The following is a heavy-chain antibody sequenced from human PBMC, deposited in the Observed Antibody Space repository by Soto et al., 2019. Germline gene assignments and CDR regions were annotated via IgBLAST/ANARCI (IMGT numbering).Heavy chain of an antibody. D-gene: IGHD6-13*01. V-gene: IGHV1-69*06. CDR2: IIPLFDTA. CDR3: ARTPFPMASAGTYYFDY. J-gene: IGHJ4*02. CDR1: GGTFGNYA. Sequence: QVHLVQSGAEVKEPGSSVKVSCKASGGTFGNYAVSWVRQAPGQGLEWMGGIIPLFDTANYAQKFQGRVTIVADKSTATAYMELSRLRSDDTAVYYCARTPFPMASAGTYYFDYWGQGTLVTVSS.